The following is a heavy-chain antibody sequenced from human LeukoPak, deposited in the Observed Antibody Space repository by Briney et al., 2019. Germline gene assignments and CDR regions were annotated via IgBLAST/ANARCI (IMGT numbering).Heavy chain of an antibody. J-gene: IGHJ4*02. CDR2: ISPGDSDA. D-gene: IGHD2-2*01. CDR3: ARRYCSSTSCNPYFFDY. V-gene: IGHV5-51*01. CDR1: GYTFTNYY. Sequence: GVSLKISCKGSGYTFTNYYIGWVRQTPGKGLEWMGIISPGDSDARYSPSFQGQVTISADKSISTAYLRWSSLKASDTAMYYCARRYCSSTSCNPYFFDYWGQGTLVTVSS.